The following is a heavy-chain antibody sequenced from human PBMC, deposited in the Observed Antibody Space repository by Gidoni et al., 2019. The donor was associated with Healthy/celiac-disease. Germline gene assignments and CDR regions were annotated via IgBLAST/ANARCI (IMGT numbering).Heavy chain of an antibody. Sequence: EVHLLESRGGLVQHGGSLRLSCAATGFPFSNYAMSWVRQAPGKGLEWISGISNSGDSTYYAASVKGRFTISRDNFKNMQYLEMNTLRADDTAIYYCAKDRALEGSYFDYWGQGTLVTVSS. CDR1: GFPFSNYA. CDR2: ISNSGDST. CDR3: AKDRALEGSYFDY. V-gene: IGHV3-23*01. J-gene: IGHJ4*02.